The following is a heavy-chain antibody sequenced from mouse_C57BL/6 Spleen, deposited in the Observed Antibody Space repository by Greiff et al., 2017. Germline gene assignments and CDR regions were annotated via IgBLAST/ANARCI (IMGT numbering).Heavy chain of an antibody. CDR2: IRSKSNNYAT. V-gene: IGHV10-1*01. J-gene: IGHJ2*01. CDR3: VRQGDWVPFDY. CDR1: GFSFNTYA. D-gene: IGHD4-1*01. Sequence: EVQLVESGGGLVQPKGSLKLSCAASGFSFNTYAMNWVRQAPGKGLEWVARIRSKSNNYATYYADSVKDRFTISRDDSESMLYLQMNNLKTEDTAMYYCVRQGDWVPFDYWGQGTTLTVSS.